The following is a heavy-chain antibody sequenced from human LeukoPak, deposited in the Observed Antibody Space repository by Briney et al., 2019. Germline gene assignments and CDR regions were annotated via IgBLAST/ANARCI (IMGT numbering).Heavy chain of an antibody. Sequence: SETLSLTCAVYGGSFSGYYWSWIRQPPGKGLEWIGEINHSGSTNYNPSLKSRVTISVDTSKNQFSLKLSSVTAADTAMYYCARGFSFDPWGQGTLVTVSS. V-gene: IGHV4-34*01. J-gene: IGHJ5*02. CDR3: ARGFSFDP. CDR1: GGSFSGYY. CDR2: INHSGST.